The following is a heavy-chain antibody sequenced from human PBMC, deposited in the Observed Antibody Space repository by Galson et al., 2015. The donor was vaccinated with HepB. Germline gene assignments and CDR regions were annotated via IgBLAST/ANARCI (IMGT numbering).Heavy chain of an antibody. D-gene: IGHD6-13*01. CDR2: INPSGGST. J-gene: IGHJ6*02. CDR1: GYTFTSYY. Sequence: SVKVSCKASGYTFTSYYMHWVRQAPGQGLEWMGIINPSGGSTSYAQKFQGRVTMTRDTSTSTVYMELSSLRSEDTAVYYCARDVDRAAAGNDYYGMDVWGQGTTVTVSS. V-gene: IGHV1-46*01. CDR3: ARDVDRAAAGNDYYGMDV.